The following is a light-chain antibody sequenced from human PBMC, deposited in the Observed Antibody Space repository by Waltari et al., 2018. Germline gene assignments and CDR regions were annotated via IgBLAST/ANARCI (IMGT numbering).Light chain of an antibody. CDR3: SSYSNTGAYCV. CDR1: RSDIGGYNS. Sequence: QSALTQPASVSGSPGQSITISCTGTRSDIGGYNSVSWYQLYPGKAPKLILSEVSDRPSGVSNRFSGSKSGNTASLTISGLQAEDETVYYCSSYSNTGAYCVFGGGTKLTVL. V-gene: IGLV2-14*01. J-gene: IGLJ3*02. CDR2: EVS.